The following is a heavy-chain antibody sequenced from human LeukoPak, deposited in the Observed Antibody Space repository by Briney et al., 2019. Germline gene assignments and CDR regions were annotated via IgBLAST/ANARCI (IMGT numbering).Heavy chain of an antibody. J-gene: IGHJ3*02. CDR3: ARTQWLARGRNMRHAFDI. V-gene: IGHV4-34*01. D-gene: IGHD6-19*01. CDR2: INHSGST. Sequence: SETLSLTCTVSGGSLSNYYWSWIRQPPGKGLEWIGEINHSGSTNYNPSLKSRVTVSVDTSRNQFSLKLSSVTAADTAVYYCARTQWLARGRNMRHAFDIWGQGTMVTVSS. CDR1: GGSLSNYY.